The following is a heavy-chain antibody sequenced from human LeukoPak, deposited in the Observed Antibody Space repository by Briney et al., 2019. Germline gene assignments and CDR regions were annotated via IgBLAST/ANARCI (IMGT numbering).Heavy chain of an antibody. J-gene: IGHJ4*02. CDR1: GFTFSSYG. CDR2: IDSDGSST. V-gene: IGHV3-74*01. D-gene: IGHD3-16*01. CDR3: ARGRGTSSMHPRSSRLDY. Sequence: GGSLRLSCAASGFTFSSYGMHWVRQAPGKGLVWVSRIDSDGSSTSYADSVKGRFTISRDNAKNTLSLQMNSLRAEDTAVYYCARGRGTSSMHPRSSRLDYWGQGTLVTVSS.